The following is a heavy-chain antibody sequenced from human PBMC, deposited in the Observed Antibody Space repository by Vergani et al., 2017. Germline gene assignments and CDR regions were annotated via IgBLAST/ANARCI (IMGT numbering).Heavy chain of an antibody. CDR3: ARDHRIAVATTWDYYYYGMDV. D-gene: IGHD6-19*01. CDR2: ISANNGNT. Sequence: QVQLVQSGAEVKKPGASVKVSCKASGYTFTSYGISWVRQAPGQGLEWMGWISANNGNTNYAQKLQGRVTMTTDTSTSTAYMELMSLRSDDTAVYYCARDHRIAVATTWDYYYYGMDVWGQGTTVTGSS. J-gene: IGHJ6*02. V-gene: IGHV1-18*01. CDR1: GYTFTSYG.